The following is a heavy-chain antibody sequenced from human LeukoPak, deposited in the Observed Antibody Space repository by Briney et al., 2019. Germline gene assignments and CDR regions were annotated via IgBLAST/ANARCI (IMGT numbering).Heavy chain of an antibody. V-gene: IGHV3-30*02. J-gene: IGHJ4*02. D-gene: IGHD3-22*01. CDR3: AKVTGYYDSSGYETFDY. CDR2: IRYDGSNK. CDR1: GFTFSSYG. Sequence: PGGSLRLSCAASGFTFSSYGMHWVRQAPGKGLEWVAFIRYDGSNKYYADSVKGRFTISRDNSKNTLYLQMNSLRAEDTAVYYCAKVTGYYDSSGYETFDYWGQGTLVTVSS.